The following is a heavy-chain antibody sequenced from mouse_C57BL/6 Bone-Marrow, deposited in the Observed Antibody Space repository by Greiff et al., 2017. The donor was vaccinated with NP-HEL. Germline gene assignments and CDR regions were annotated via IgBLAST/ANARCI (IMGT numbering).Heavy chain of an antibody. CDR1: GYTFTSYG. Sequence: QVQLQQSGAELARPGASVKLSCKASGYTFTSYGISWVKQRTGQGLEWIGEIYPRSGNTYYNEKFKGKATLTADKSSSTAYMELRSLTSEDSAVYFCARSPFTPYCYFDVWGTGTTVTVSS. D-gene: IGHD1-1*01. V-gene: IGHV1-81*01. CDR3: ARSPFTPYCYFDV. J-gene: IGHJ1*03. CDR2: IYPRSGNT.